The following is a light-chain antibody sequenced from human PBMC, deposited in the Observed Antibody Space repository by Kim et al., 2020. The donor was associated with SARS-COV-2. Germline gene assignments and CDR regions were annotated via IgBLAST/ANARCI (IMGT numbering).Light chain of an antibody. Sequence: SVSPGQAASITYSVHNSGATYACWYQQKPGQSPVLVIYQDTKRHSGIPERFSGSNSGNTATLTISGTQAMDEADYYCQAWDRSIGVFGGGTQLTVL. CDR1: NSGATY. V-gene: IGLV3-1*01. CDR3: QAWDRSIGV. J-gene: IGLJ2*01. CDR2: QDT.